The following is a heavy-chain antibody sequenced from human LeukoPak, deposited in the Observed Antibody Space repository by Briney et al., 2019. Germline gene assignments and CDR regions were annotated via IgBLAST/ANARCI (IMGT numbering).Heavy chain of an antibody. CDR3: ARHFAYSSSSYFDY. D-gene: IGHD6-6*01. Sequence: SDTLSLTCRVSGGSVSNYYWSWIRQPPGKGLEWIGYVYYTGSTNYNPSLKSRVTMFEDKSKNQFSLRLYSVTVADTAVYYCARHFAYSSSSYFDYWGQGSLVTVSS. CDR1: GGSVSNYY. CDR2: VYYTGST. J-gene: IGHJ4*02. V-gene: IGHV4-59*08.